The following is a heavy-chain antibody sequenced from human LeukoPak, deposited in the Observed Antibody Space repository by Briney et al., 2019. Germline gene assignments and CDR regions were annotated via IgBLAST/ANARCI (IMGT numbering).Heavy chain of an antibody. D-gene: IGHD3-22*01. V-gene: IGHV3-66*04. CDR1: GFTFSNAW. Sequence: PGGSLRLSCAASGFTFSNAWMSWVRQAPGKGLDWLSAINGGGTDTYNADSVKGRFTISRDNPKNTLYLQMNSLRAEDTAMYYCARQYSYDSSGYYPWDYWGQGTLVTVSS. CDR3: ARQYSYDSSGYYPWDY. CDR2: INGGGTDT. J-gene: IGHJ4*02.